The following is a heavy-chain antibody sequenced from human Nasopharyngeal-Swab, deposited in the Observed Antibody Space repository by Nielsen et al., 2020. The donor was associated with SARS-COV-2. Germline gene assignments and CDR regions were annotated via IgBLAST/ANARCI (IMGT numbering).Heavy chain of an antibody. D-gene: IGHD2-2*02. CDR2: ISGSGGST. V-gene: IGHV3-23*01. Sequence: GESLKISCAASGFTFSSYAMSWVRQAPGKGLEWVSAISGSGGSTYYADSVKGRFTISRDNSKNTLYLQMNSLRAEDTAVYYCAKGEYCSSTSCYIDYWGQGTLVTVSS. CDR3: AKGEYCSSTSCYIDY. J-gene: IGHJ4*02. CDR1: GFTFSSYA.